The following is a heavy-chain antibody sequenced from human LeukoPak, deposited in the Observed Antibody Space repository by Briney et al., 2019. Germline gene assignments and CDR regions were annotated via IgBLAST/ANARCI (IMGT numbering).Heavy chain of an antibody. J-gene: IGHJ5*02. CDR3: ARDRSTYSGSYYWFDP. CDR1: GYTFTGYY. V-gene: IGHV1-2*02. D-gene: IGHD1-26*01. CDR2: INPNSGGT. Sequence: APVKVSCKASGYTFTGYYMHWVRQAPGQGLEWMVWINPNSGGTNYAQKFQGRVTMTRDTSISTAYMELSRLRSDDTAVYYCARDRSTYSGSYYWFDPWGQGTLVTVSS.